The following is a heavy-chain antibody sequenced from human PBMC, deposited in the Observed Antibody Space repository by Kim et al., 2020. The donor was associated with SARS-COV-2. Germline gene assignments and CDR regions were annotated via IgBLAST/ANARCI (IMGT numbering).Heavy chain of an antibody. J-gene: IGHJ5*02. Sequence: SQTLSLTCAISGDSVSSNSAAWNWIRQSPSRGLEWLGRTYYRSKWYNDYAVSVKSRITINPDTSKNQFSLQLNSVTPEDTAVYYCAREWGSSWYFTDRYRYNWFDPGGRGTLVTVSS. CDR3: AREWGSSWYFTDRYRYNWFDP. D-gene: IGHD6-13*01. V-gene: IGHV6-1*01. CDR1: GDSVSSNSAA. CDR2: TYYRSKWYN.